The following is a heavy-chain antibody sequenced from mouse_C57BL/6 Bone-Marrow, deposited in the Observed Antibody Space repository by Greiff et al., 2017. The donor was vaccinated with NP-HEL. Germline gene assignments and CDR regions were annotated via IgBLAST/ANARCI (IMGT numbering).Heavy chain of an antibody. CDR1: GYTFTSYW. V-gene: IGHV1-72*01. Sequence: QVQLQQPGAELVKPGASVKLSCKASGYTFTSYWMHWVKQRPGRGLEWIGRIDPNSGGTKYNEKFKSKATRTVDKPSSTAYMQLSSLTSEDSAVYYCARGATVVGVPISWFAYWGQGTLVTVSA. CDR2: IDPNSGGT. J-gene: IGHJ3*01. D-gene: IGHD1-1*01. CDR3: ARGATVVGVPISWFAY.